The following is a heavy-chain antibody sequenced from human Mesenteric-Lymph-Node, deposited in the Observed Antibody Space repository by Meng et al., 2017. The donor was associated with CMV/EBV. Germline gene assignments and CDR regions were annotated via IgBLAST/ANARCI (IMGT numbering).Heavy chain of an antibody. D-gene: IGHD3-3*01. CDR2: IYNTGYT. J-gene: IGHJ5*02. CDR3: ARGEKILGVERWFDP. Sequence: SETLSLTCIVSGDSISTYYWNWIRQPPGKGLEWIGYIYNTGYTNYNPSLKSRVTISVDTSKNHFSLKMTSVTAADTAIYYCARGEKILGVERWFDPWGQGTLVTVSS. V-gene: IGHV4-59*01. CDR1: GDSISTYY.